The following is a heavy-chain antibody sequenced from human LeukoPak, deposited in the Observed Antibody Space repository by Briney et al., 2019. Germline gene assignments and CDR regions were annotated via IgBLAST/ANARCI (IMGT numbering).Heavy chain of an antibody. CDR1: GDSVSSNTAA. J-gene: IGHJ4*02. D-gene: IGHD3-22*01. Sequence: SQTLSLTCAISGDSVSSNTAAWNWIRQSPSRGLEWLGRTYYRSKWTNEYAISVESRMSINPDTSKNQFSLRLNSVTPEDTAVYYCARFYYGTPDYWGQGALVTVSS. V-gene: IGHV6-1*01. CDR2: TYYRSKWTN. CDR3: ARFYYGTPDY.